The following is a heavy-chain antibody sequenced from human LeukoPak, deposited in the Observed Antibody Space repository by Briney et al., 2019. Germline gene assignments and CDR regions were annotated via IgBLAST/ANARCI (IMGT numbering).Heavy chain of an antibody. J-gene: IGHJ6*03. D-gene: IGHD3-22*01. V-gene: IGHV4-39*01. CDR2: IYYSGST. Sequence: GSLRLSCAASGFTFSSYWMSWIRQPPGKGLEWIGSIYYSGSTYYNPSLKSRVTISVDTSKNQFSLKLSSVTAADTAVYYCARLSYDSSGYYYSDYYYYMDVWGKGTTVTISS. CDR3: ARLSYDSSGYYYSDYYYYMDV. CDR1: GFTFSSYW.